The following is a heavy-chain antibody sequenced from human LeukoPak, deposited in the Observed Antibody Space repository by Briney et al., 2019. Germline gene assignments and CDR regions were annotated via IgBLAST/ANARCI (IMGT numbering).Heavy chain of an antibody. CDR2: INHRGST. J-gene: IGHJ6*03. V-gene: IGHV4-34*01. CDR3: ARGLRSPSYYMDV. Sequence: SETLSLTCAVYGGSFSGYYWSWIRQPPGKGLEWIGEINHRGSTNYNPSLKSRVTISVDTSKNQFSLKLSSVTAADTAVYYCARGLRSPSYYMDVWGKGTTVTVSS. CDR1: GGSFSGYY. D-gene: IGHD3-10*01.